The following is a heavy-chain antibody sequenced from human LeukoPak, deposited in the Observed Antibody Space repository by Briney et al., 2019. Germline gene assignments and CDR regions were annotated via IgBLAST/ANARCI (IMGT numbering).Heavy chain of an antibody. CDR2: INHSGST. J-gene: IGHJ6*03. D-gene: IGHD4-11*01. V-gene: IGHV4-34*01. CDR3: ASLMTTVTKDYYYYMDV. CDR1: GGSFSGYY. Sequence: PSETLSLTCAVYGGSFSGYYWSWIRQPPGKGLEWIGEINHSGSTNYNPSLKSRVTISVDTSKNQFSLKLSSVTAADTAVYYCASLMTTVTKDYYYYMDVWGKGTTVTVSS.